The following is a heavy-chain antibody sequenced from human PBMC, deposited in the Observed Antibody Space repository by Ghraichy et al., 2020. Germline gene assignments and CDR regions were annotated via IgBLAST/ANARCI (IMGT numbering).Heavy chain of an antibody. Sequence: VKVSCKASGYTFNSYGISWVRQAPGQGLEWMGWISAYNGNTDHVQKFQGRLTMTTDTSTTTAYMELRSLRSDDTAVYYCARDVSYLDYWGQGTLVTVSS. CDR1: GYTFNSYG. V-gene: IGHV1-18*01. J-gene: IGHJ4*02. CDR2: ISAYNGNT. CDR3: ARDVSYLDY.